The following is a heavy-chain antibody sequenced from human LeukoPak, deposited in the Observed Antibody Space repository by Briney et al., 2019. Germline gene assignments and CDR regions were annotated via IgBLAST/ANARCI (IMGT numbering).Heavy chain of an antibody. CDR3: ARSFDRRYYDFWSGYHYFDY. V-gene: IGHV1-69*01. CDR2: IIPIFGTA. CDR1: GGTFSSYA. Sequence: SVKVSCKASGGTFSSYAISWVRQAPGQGLESMGGIIPIFGTANYAQKFQGRVTITADESTSTAYMELSSLRSEDTAVYYCARSFDRRYYDFWSGYHYFDYWGQGTLVTVSS. J-gene: IGHJ4*02. D-gene: IGHD3-3*01.